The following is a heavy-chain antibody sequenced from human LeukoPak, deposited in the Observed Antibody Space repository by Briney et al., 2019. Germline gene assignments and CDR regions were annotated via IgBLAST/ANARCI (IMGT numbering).Heavy chain of an antibody. J-gene: IGHJ4*02. D-gene: IGHD3-10*01. CDR1: GGSFSGYY. CDR2: INHSGST. CDR3: ASHPPPYRVRGGRVSC. Sequence: SETLSLICAVYGGSFSGYYWSWIRQPPGKGLEWIGEINHSGSTNYNPSLKSRVTISVDTSKNQFSLKLSSVTAADTAVYYCASHPPPYRVRGGRVSCGGQGPLATVSA. V-gene: IGHV4-34*01.